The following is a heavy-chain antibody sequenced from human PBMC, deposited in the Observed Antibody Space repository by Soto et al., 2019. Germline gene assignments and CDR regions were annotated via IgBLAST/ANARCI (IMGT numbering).Heavy chain of an antibody. CDR2: ISAYNGNT. CDR1: GYTFTSYG. V-gene: IGHV1-18*01. D-gene: IGHD5-12*01. J-gene: IGHJ6*02. CDR3: ARSSGYGTYYYYGMDV. Sequence: GASVKVSCKASGYTFTSYGISWVRQAPGQGLEWMGWISAYNGNTNYAQKLQGRVTMTTDTSTSTAYMELRSLRSDDTAVYYCARSSGYGTYYYYGMDVWGQGTTVTVSS.